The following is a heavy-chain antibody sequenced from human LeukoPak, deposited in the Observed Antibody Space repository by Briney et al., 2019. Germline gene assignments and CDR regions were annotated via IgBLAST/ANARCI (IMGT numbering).Heavy chain of an antibody. CDR3: ARGRGIKGRVVPAAQRGYYYYGMDV. V-gene: IGHV4-34*01. CDR2: INHSGST. J-gene: IGHJ6*02. Sequence: SQTLSLTCAVYGGSVTGYYWSWICQPPWQWLDWNWVINHSGSTNYNPSLKSRVTISVDSSKNQFSLKLSSVTAADTAVYYCARGRGIKGRVVPAAQRGYYYYGMDVWGQGTTVTVSS. CDR1: GGSVTGYY. D-gene: IGHD2-2*01.